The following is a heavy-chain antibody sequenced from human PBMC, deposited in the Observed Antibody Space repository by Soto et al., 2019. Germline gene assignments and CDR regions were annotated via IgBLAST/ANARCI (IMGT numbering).Heavy chain of an antibody. CDR1: AYTFTRYG. V-gene: IGHV1-18*01. CDR3: ARVIVSSGCRNKYFLDY. CDR2: ISAYNGNT. Sequence: ASVKVSRKASAYTFTRYGISWVRQAPGQGLEWKGRISAYNGNTKYAQKLQGRDTMTTDTSTSTAHMELRSLKSDDTAVYFCARVIVSSGCRNKYFLDYWGQGTQGTVSS. J-gene: IGHJ4*02. D-gene: IGHD3-22*01.